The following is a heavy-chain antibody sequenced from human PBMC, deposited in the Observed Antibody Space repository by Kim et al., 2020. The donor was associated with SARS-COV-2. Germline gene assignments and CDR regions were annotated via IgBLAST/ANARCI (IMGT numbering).Heavy chain of an antibody. V-gene: IGHV4-34*01. CDR1: GGSFSGYY. J-gene: IGHJ5*02. D-gene: IGHD2-2*01. CDR2: INHSGST. Sequence: SETLSLTCAVYGGSFSGYYWSWIRQPPGKGLEWIGEINHSGSTNYNPSLKSRVTISVDTSKNQFSLKLSSVTAADTAVYYCARGENRVIVVVPAAMGNWFDPWGQGTLVPVSS. CDR3: ARGENRVIVVVPAAMGNWFDP.